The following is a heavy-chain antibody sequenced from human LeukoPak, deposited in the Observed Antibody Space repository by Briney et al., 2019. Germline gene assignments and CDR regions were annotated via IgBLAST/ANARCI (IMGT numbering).Heavy chain of an antibody. V-gene: IGHV3-23*01. J-gene: IGHJ4*02. D-gene: IGHD3-22*01. Sequence: PAGGSLRLXCAASGFTFSTYAMSWVRQAPGKGLESVSAISGSGDNTYYADSVKGRFTISRDNSKNTLYLQMNSLRADDTAVYYCAKDRYDSSIVTTYDYWGQGTLVTVSS. CDR1: GFTFSTYA. CDR3: AKDRYDSSIVTTYDY. CDR2: ISGSGDNT.